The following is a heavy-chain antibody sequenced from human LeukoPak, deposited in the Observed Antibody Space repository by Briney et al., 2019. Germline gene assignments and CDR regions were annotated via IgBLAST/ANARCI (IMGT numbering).Heavy chain of an antibody. J-gene: IGHJ6*03. CDR3: ARDFSGGTYGYYYYFMDV. Sequence: GGSLRLSRAASGFTFISYAMHWVRQAPGKGLEWVAVISYDGSNKYYADSVKGRFTISRDNAKNTLYLQMNSLRAEDTAVYYCARDFSGGTYGYYYYFMDVWGKGTTVTVSS. CDR1: GFTFISYA. CDR2: ISYDGSNK. D-gene: IGHD1-26*01. V-gene: IGHV3-30-3*01.